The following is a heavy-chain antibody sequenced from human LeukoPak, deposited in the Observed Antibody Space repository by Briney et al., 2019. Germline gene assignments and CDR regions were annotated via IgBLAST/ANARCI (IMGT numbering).Heavy chain of an antibody. CDR3: ARLHYYDSSGYYYSFDY. V-gene: IGHV4-59*01. CDR2: IYYSGST. Sequence: SVTLSLTCTVSGGSISSYYWSWIRQPPGKGLEWIGYIYYSGSTNYNPSFKSRVTISVDTSKNQFSLKLSSVTAADTAVYYCARLHYYDSSGYYYSFDYWGQGTLVTVSS. J-gene: IGHJ4*02. CDR1: GGSISSYY. D-gene: IGHD3-22*01.